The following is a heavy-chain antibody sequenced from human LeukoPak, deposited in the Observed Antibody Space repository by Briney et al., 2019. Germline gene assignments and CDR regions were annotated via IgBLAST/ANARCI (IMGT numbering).Heavy chain of an antibody. CDR1: GFTFSSYA. Sequence: GGSLRLSCAASGFTFSSYAMHWVRQAPGKGLEWVAVISYDGSNKYYADSVKGRFTVSRDNSKNTLYLQMNSLRAEDTAVYYCASDIYSGSYFQGFDYWGQGTLVTVSS. J-gene: IGHJ4*02. CDR3: ASDIYSGSYFQGFDY. V-gene: IGHV3-30-3*01. CDR2: ISYDGSNK. D-gene: IGHD1-26*01.